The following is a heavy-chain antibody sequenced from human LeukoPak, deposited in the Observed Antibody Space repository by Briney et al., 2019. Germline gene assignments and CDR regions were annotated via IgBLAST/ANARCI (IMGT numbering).Heavy chain of an antibody. CDR3: ARAPLGATQAFDI. CDR2: IIPIFGTA. V-gene: IGHV1-69*13. D-gene: IGHD1-26*01. Sequence: SVKVSCKASGGTFSSYAISWVRQAPGQGLEWMGGIIPIFGTANYAQKFQGRVTITADESTSTAYMELSSLRSEDTAVCYCARAPLGATQAFDIWGQGTMVTVSS. J-gene: IGHJ3*02. CDR1: GGTFSSYA.